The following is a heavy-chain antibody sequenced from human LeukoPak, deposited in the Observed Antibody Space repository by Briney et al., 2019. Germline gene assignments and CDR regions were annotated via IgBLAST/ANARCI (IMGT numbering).Heavy chain of an antibody. CDR3: ARIRYFDWLSDY. D-gene: IGHD3-9*01. V-gene: IGHV4-38-2*01. Sequence: SETLSLTCAVSGYSISSGYYWGWIRQPPGKGLEWIGSIYHSGSTYYNPSLKSRVTISVDTSKNQFSLKLSSVTAADTAVYYCARIRYFDWLSDYWGQGTLVTVSS. J-gene: IGHJ4*02. CDR1: GYSISSGYY. CDR2: IYHSGST.